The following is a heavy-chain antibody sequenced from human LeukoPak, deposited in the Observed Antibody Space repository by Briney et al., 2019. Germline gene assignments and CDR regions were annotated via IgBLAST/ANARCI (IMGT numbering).Heavy chain of an antibody. CDR3: ARGLSRITMIVVVTFDY. J-gene: IGHJ4*02. CDR2: TYYRSKWYN. Sequence: SQTLSLTCAISGDIVSSNSAAWNWIRQSPSRGLEWLGRTYYRSKWYNDYAVSVKSRITINPDTSKNQFSLQLNSVTPEDTAVYYCARGLSRITMIVVVTFDYWGQGTLVTVSS. V-gene: IGHV6-1*01. D-gene: IGHD3-22*01. CDR1: GDIVSSNSAA.